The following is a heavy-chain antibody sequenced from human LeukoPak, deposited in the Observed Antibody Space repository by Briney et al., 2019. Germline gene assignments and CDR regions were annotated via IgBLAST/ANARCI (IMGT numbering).Heavy chain of an antibody. CDR3: ARRPRYFDWPPFDY. V-gene: IGHV4-34*01. CDR1: GGSFSGYY. CDR2: INHSGST. J-gene: IGHJ4*02. D-gene: IGHD3-9*01. Sequence: PSETLSLTCAVYGGSFSGYYWSWIRQPPGKGLEWIGEINHSGSTNYNPSLKSRVTISVDTSKNQFSLKLSSVTAADTAVYYCARRPRYFDWPPFDYWGQGTLVTVSS.